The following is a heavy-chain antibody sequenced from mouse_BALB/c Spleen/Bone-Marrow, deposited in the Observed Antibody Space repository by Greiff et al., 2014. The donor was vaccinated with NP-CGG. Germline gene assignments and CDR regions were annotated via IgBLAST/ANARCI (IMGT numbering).Heavy chain of an antibody. V-gene: IGHV1-9*01. CDR2: ILPGSGTT. CDR1: GYTFSSYW. CDR3: ARGGYDTSIFAY. D-gene: IGHD2-3*01. Sequence: QVQLKQSGAELMKPGASVKISCKATGYTFSSYWIEWVNQRPGHGLEWIGEILPGSGTTHYNEKFKDKATFTADTSSNTAYMQLSSLTPEDCAVYYCARGGYDTSIFAYWGQGTLVTVSA. J-gene: IGHJ3*01.